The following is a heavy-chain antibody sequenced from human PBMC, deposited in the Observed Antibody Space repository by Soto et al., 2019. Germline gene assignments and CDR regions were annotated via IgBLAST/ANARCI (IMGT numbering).Heavy chain of an antibody. J-gene: IGHJ4*02. V-gene: IGHV3-11*01. D-gene: IGHD4-17*01. CDR2: IGPYGNSI. CDR1: GFSFRDYF. CDR3: ARDDHTYGVY. Sequence: GESLKISCAASGFSFRDYFMSWLRQAPGKGLEWVSYIGPYGNSIYYADSVKGRFTISRDDATKSLHLHMNSLRTDDTAVYYCARDDHTYGVYWGQGTPVTISS.